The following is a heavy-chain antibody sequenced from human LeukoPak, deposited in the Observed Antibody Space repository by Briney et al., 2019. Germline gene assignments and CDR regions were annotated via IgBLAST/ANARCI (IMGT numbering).Heavy chain of an antibody. CDR1: GASISSSSYY. CDR3: ASVEYSYGYYFDY. Sequence: SETPSLTCTVPGASISSSSYYWGWIRQPPGKWLEWIGSIFYGGSTYNNPSLKSRVTISVDTSKNQFSLKLSSVTAADTAVYYCASVEYSYGYYFDYWGQGTLVTVSS. D-gene: IGHD5-18*01. CDR2: IFYGGST. J-gene: IGHJ4*02. V-gene: IGHV4-39*01.